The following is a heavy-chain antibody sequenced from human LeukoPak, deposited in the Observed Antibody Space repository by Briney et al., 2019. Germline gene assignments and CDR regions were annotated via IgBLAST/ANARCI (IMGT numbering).Heavy chain of an antibody. V-gene: IGHV3-21*01. J-gene: IGHJ3*02. CDR1: GFTFSSYS. Sequence: GGSLRLSCAASGFTFSSYSMNWVRQAPGKGLEWVSSISSSSSYIFYADSVKGRFTISRDNAKNSLDLQMNSLRAEDTAVYYCARGYCSGGSCYLNAFDIWGQGTMVTVSS. CDR3: ARGYCSGGSCYLNAFDI. CDR2: ISSSSSYI. D-gene: IGHD2-15*01.